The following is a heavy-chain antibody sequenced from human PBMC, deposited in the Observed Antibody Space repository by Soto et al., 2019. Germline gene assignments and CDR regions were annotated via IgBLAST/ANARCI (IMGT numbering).Heavy chain of an antibody. CDR3: AKGSSSGYLYHFDY. V-gene: IGHV3-23*01. CDR2: ISGSGGPT. D-gene: IGHD3-22*01. Sequence: GGSLRLSCAASGFTFASYAMSWVRQAPGKGPEWVSDISGSGGPTFYADSVKGRFTTSRDNSKNTLYLQMNSLRDEDTAVYYCAKGSSSGYLYHFDYWGQGTLVTVSS. CDR1: GFTFASYA. J-gene: IGHJ4*02.